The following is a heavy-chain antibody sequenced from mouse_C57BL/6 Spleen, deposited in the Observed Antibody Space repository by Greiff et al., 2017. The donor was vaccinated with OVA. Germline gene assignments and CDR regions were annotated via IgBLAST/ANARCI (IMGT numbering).Heavy chain of an antibody. V-gene: IGHV1-22*01. CDR2: INPNNGGT. CDR3: ATTSYYGDAMDY. CDR1: GYTFTDYN. J-gene: IGHJ4*01. Sequence: VQLQQSGPELVKPGASVKMSCKASGYTFTDYNMHWVKQSHGKSLEWIGYINPNNGGTSYNQKFKGKATLTVNKSSSTAYMELRSLTSEDSAVYYCATTSYYGDAMDYWGQGTSVTVSS. D-gene: IGHD2-10*01.